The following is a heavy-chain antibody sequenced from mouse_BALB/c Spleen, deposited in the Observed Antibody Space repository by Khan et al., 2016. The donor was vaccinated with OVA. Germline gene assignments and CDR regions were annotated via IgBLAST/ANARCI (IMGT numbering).Heavy chain of an antibody. CDR1: GYTFINYW. CDR2: INPSTGYT. CDR3: ARRGLRWDFSY. V-gene: IGHV1-7*01. J-gene: IGHJ2*01. D-gene: IGHD1-1*01. Sequence: QVQLQQPGAELAKPGASVKMSCKASGYTFINYWILWVKQRPGQGLEWIGYINPSTGYTEYNQNFKEKATLTADKSSSTAYMQLSSLTSEDSAIYYCARRGLRWDFSYGGQGTTLTVSS.